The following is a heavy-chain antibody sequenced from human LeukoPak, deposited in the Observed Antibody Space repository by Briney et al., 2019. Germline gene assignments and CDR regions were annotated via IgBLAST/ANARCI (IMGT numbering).Heavy chain of an antibody. CDR2: INSDGSST. J-gene: IGHJ4*02. V-gene: IGHV3-74*01. D-gene: IGHD4-11*01. CDR3: AKDLDCTNYGYYFDY. CDR1: GFTFSSCW. Sequence: GGSLRLSCAASGFTFSSCWMHWVRQAPGKGLEWVSRINSDGSSTSYADSVKGRFTISRYNAKNTLYLQMNSLRADDTAVYYCAKDLDCTNYGYYFDYWGQGTLVTVSS.